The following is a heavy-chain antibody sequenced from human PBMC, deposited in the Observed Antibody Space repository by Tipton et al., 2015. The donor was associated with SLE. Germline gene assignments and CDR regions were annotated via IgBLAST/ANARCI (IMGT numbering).Heavy chain of an antibody. Sequence: SLRLSCAASGFTFSSYAMSWVRQAPGKGLEWVAFIRYDGSNKYYADSVKGRFTISRDNSKNTLYLQMNSLRAEDTAVYYCAKAPREYWWCMMDYWGQGPLVTASS. V-gene: IGHV3-30*02. CDR1: GFTFSSYA. CDR2: IRYDGSNK. J-gene: IGHJ4*02. D-gene: IGHD2-8*02. CDR3: AKAPREYWWCMMDY.